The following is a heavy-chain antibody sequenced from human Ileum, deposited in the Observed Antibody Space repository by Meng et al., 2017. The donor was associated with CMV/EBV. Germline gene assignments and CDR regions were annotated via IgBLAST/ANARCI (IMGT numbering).Heavy chain of an antibody. CDR3: TKNAVSFNFWNAYFTY. CDR1: TFSSVC. V-gene: IGHV3-30*18. Sequence: TFSSVCWRWVRQPPGKGLEWVAVISYGGSNKYYASPVKRRFTSSRDNSKHSLYLLMTSLRAEDTADYYCTKNAVSFNFWNAYFTYWGQGTLVTVSS. J-gene: IGHJ4*02. CDR2: ISYGGSNK. D-gene: IGHD1-1*01.